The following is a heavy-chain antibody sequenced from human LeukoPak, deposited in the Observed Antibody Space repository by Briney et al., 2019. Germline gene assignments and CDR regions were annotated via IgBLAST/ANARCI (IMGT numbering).Heavy chain of an antibody. J-gene: IGHJ4*02. Sequence: GGSLRLSCAASGFTFSSYAMHWVRQAPGKGLEWVAVISYDGSNKYYADSVKGRFTISRDNSKNTLYLQMNSLRAEDTTVYYCARDQYRSWGQRTLVTVSS. CDR3: ARDQYRS. D-gene: IGHD5-12*01. V-gene: IGHV3-30*04. CDR2: ISYDGSNK. CDR1: GFTFSSYA.